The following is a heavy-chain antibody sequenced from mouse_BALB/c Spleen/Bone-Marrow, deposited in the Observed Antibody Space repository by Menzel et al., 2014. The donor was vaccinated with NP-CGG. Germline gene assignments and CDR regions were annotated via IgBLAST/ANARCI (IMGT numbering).Heavy chain of an antibody. V-gene: IGHV1-39*01. CDR3: ARRGTYGSSPYDYAMDY. CDR1: GYSFTGYN. CDR2: IDPYYGGT. D-gene: IGHD1-1*01. J-gene: IGHJ4*01. Sequence: EVQLQQSGPELEKPGASVKISCKASGYSFTGYNMNWVKQSNGKSLEWIGNIDPYYGGTSYNQKFKGKATLTVDKSSSTAYMQLKSLTSEDSAVYYCARRGTYGSSPYDYAMDYWGQGTPVTAPS.